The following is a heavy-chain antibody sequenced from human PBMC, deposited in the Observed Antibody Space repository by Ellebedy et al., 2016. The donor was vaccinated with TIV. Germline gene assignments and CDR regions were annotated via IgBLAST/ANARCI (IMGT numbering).Heavy chain of an antibody. CDR3: ARGAIVGAAGGWFDP. J-gene: IGHJ5*02. CDR2: ISAYNGNT. Sequence: AASVKVSCKASGYTFTSYGISWVRQAPGQGLEWMGWISAYNGNTNYAQKLQGRVTMTTDTSTSTAYMELRSLRSDDTAVYYCARGAIVGAAGGWFDPWGQGTLVTVSS. CDR1: GYTFTSYG. D-gene: IGHD1-26*01. V-gene: IGHV1-18*01.